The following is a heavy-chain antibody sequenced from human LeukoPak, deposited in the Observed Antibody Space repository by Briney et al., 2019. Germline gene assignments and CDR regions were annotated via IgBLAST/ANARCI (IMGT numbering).Heavy chain of an antibody. Sequence: PGRSLRLSCAASGFTFSSYGMHWVRQAPGKGLEWVAVISYDGSNKYYVDSVKGRFTISRDNSKNTLYLQMNSLRAEDTAVYYCAKILGYYYDSSGSPFDYWGQGTLVTVSS. D-gene: IGHD3-22*01. J-gene: IGHJ4*02. CDR2: ISYDGSNK. CDR3: AKILGYYYDSSGSPFDY. V-gene: IGHV3-30*18. CDR1: GFTFSSYG.